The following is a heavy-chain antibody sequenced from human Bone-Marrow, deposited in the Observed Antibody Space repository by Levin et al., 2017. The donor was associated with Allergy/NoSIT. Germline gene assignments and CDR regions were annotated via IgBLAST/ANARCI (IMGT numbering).Heavy chain of an antibody. V-gene: IGHV3-23*01. Sequence: GGSLRLSCVGSGFIFSTYAMGWVRQAPGKGLEWVSSVTGSGDNKYSAESVKGRFTISRDNSKKTLYLEMNSQRGEDTAIYYCVKDRNIVATSFDYWGQGILVSVSS. CDR3: VKDRNIVATSFDY. D-gene: IGHD5-12*01. CDR2: VTGSGDNK. J-gene: IGHJ4*02. CDR1: GFIFSTYA.